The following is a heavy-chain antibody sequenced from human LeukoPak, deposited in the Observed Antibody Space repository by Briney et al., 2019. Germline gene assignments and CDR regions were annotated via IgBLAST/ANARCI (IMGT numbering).Heavy chain of an antibody. Sequence: ASVKVSCKASGYTFTGYYMHWVRQAPGQGLEWMGWINPNSGGTNYAQKFQGRVTMTRDTSTGTVYMELSSLRSEDTAVYYCARKYSSSSPFDYWGQGTLVTVSS. CDR3: ARKYSSSSPFDY. V-gene: IGHV1-2*02. J-gene: IGHJ4*02. CDR1: GYTFTGYY. D-gene: IGHD6-13*01. CDR2: INPNSGGT.